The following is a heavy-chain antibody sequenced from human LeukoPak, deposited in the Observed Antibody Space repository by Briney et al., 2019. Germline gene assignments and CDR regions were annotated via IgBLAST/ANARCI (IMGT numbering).Heavy chain of an antibody. V-gene: IGHV3-9*01. CDR3: AKEIRYTGTTGLPDY. CDR1: GFTFDDYA. Sequence: GRSLRLSCAASGFTFDDYAMHWVRQAPGKGLELVSGISWNSGSVGYADSVKGRFTVSRDNAKNSLYLQMNSLRAEDTALYYCAKEIRYTGTTGLPDYWGQGTLVTVSS. D-gene: IGHD1-7*01. CDR2: ISWNSGSV. J-gene: IGHJ4*02.